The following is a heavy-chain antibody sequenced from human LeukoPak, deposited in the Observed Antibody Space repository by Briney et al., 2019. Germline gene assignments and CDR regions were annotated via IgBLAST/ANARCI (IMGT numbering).Heavy chain of an antibody. CDR3: ARGLGASGSYFLTFDY. CDR2: ISAYNGNT. V-gene: IGHV1-18*01. Sequence: ASVKVSCKASGCTFTSYTINWVRQAPGQGLEWMGWISAYNGNTKYAQKLQGRVTMTTDTSTSTAYMELRSLRSDDTAVYYCARGLGASGSYFLTFDYWGQGTLVTVSS. J-gene: IGHJ4*02. D-gene: IGHD1-26*01. CDR1: GCTFTSYT.